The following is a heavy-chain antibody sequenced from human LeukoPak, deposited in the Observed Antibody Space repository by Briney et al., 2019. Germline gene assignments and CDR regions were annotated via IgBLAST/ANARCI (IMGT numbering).Heavy chain of an antibody. V-gene: IGHV3-9*01. CDR1: GFTFKDYG. CDR2: INWNGGGT. CDR3: VKHMRATNTYSFFGLDV. Sequence: GGSLRLSCAATGFTFKDYGMHWVRHPPGKGLEWVSSINWNGGGTDYADSVKGRFTISRDNAKNSLYLQLSSLRPEDTALYYCVKHMRATNTYSFFGLDVWGQGTTVTVSS. J-gene: IGHJ6*02. D-gene: IGHD1-26*01.